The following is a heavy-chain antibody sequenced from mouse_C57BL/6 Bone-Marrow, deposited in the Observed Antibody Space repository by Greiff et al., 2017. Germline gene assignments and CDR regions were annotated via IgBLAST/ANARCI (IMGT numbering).Heavy chain of an antibody. J-gene: IGHJ4*01. V-gene: IGHV1-64*01. CDR2: MHPNGGSP. D-gene: IGHD2-4*01. CDR1: GYTFTNYW. CDR3: ARSYDYDDYTMDY. Sequence: QLQQPGAELVKPGASVKLSCKASGYTFTNYWMHWVKQRPGQGLEWIGMMHPNGGSPDYNEKFKSEATLSVDKSSRTAYMELSSRTSEDAAVYYCARSYDYDDYTMDYWGQGTSVTVSS.